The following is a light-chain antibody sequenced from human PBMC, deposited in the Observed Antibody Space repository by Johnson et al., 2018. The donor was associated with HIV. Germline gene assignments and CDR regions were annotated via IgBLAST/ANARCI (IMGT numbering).Light chain of an antibody. CDR1: SSNIGNNY. CDR3: GTWDSRLSAYV. J-gene: IGLJ1*01. Sequence: QSVLTQPPSVSAAPGQKVTISCSGSSSNIGNNYVSWYQQLPGTAPKLLIYDNNKRPSGIPDRSSGSKSGTSATLGITGLQTGDEADYYCGTWDSRLSAYVFGTGTKVTVL. CDR2: DNN. V-gene: IGLV1-51*01.